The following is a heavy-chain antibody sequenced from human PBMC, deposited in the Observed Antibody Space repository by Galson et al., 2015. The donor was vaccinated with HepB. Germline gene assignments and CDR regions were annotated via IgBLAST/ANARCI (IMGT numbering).Heavy chain of an antibody. D-gene: IGHD3-3*01. CDR1: GGSISSSSYY. Sequence: SLTCTVSGGSISSSSYYWGWIRQPPGKGLVWIGSIYYSGSTYYNPSLKSRVTISVDTSKNQFSLKLSSVTAADTAVYYCARSNTIFPRTPPYYGMDVWGQGTTVTVSS. CDR3: ARSNTIFPRTPPYYGMDV. V-gene: IGHV4-39*01. CDR2: IYYSGST. J-gene: IGHJ6*02.